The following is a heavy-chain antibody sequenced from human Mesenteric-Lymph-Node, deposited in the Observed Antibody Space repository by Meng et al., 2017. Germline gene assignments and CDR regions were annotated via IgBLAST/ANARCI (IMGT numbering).Heavy chain of an antibody. V-gene: IGHV4-59*12. D-gene: IGHD4-23*01. Sequence: SETLSLTCTVSGGSISSYYWSWIRQPPGKGLEWIGYIYYSGSTNYNPSLKSRVTISVDTSKNQFALKLSSVTAADTAVYYCATTYGGQGNGFDIWGQGTMVTVSS. J-gene: IGHJ3*02. CDR3: ATTYGGQGNGFDI. CDR2: IYYSGST. CDR1: GGSISSYY.